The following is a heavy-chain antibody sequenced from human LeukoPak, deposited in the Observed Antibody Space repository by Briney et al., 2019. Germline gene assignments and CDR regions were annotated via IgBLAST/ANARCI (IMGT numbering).Heavy chain of an antibody. V-gene: IGHV3-48*03. J-gene: IGHJ4*02. D-gene: IGHD6-13*01. CDR2: ISSSGSTI. CDR3: ASLEQQLDTDTGDY. CDR1: GFTFSSYE. Sequence: GGSLGLSCAASGFTFSSYEMNWVRQAPGKGLEWVSYISSSGSTIYYADSVKGRFTISRDNAKNSLYLQMNSLRAEDTAVYYCASLEQQLDTDTGDYWGQGTLVTVSS.